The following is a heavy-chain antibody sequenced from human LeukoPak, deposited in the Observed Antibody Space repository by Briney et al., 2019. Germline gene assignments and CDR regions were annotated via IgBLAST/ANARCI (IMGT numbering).Heavy chain of an antibody. J-gene: IGHJ4*02. V-gene: IGHV1-46*01. Sequence: ASVKVSCKASGYTFTSFYMHWVRQAHGQGLEWMGIVKPSGGSTDYAQNFQGRVTMTWDTSTSTVYMELSSLRSEDTAVYYCAREEEGGTFDYWGQGTLVTVSS. CDR2: VKPSGGST. D-gene: IGHD3-16*01. CDR1: GYTFTSFY. CDR3: AREEEGGTFDY.